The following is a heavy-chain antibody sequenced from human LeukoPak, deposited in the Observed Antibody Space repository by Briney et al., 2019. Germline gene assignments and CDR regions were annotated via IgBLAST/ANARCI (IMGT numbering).Heavy chain of an antibody. CDR2: ISSNGGST. J-gene: IGHJ4*02. V-gene: IGHV3-64*01. CDR3: ARVGSGSYSH. Sequence: PGGSLRLSCAASGFTFSSYAMHWVRQAPGKGLEYVSAISSNGGSTYYANSVKGRFTISRDNSKNTLYLQMGSLRAEDMAVYYCARVGSGSYSHWGQGTLVTVSS. CDR1: GFTFSSYA. D-gene: IGHD1-26*01.